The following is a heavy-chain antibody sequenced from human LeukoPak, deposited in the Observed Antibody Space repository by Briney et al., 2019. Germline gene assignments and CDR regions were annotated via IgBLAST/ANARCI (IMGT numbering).Heavy chain of an antibody. D-gene: IGHD2-8*01. CDR2: INPNSGGT. Sequence: ASVKVSCKASGYTFNEYYMHWVRQAPGQGLEWMGWINPNSGGTNYAQKFQGRVTMTRDTSITTAAMELSRLRSDDTAVYYCARRSNCANGVCYPYYYFHGMDVWGQGTTVTVSS. CDR1: GYTFNEYY. J-gene: IGHJ6*02. CDR3: ARRSNCANGVCYPYYYFHGMDV. V-gene: IGHV1-2*02.